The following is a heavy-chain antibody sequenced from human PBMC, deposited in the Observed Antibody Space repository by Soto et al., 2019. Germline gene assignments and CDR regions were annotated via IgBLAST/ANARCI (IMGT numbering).Heavy chain of an antibody. J-gene: IGHJ4*02. D-gene: IGHD3-22*01. CDR2: IYYSGST. CDR1: GGSISSYY. Sequence: SETLSLTCTVSGGSISSYYWSWIRQAPGKGLEWIGYIYYSGSTNYNPSLQSRVTISVDTSKNQFSLKLNSVTAADTAVYYCARAGGPAYYYDSSGYSLFDYWGQGTLVTVSS. CDR3: ARAGGPAYYYDSSGYSLFDY. V-gene: IGHV4-59*01.